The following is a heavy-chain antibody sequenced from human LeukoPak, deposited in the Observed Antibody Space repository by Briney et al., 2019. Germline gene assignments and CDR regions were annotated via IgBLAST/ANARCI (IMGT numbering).Heavy chain of an antibody. J-gene: IGHJ4*02. CDR3: TRGRRATHDY. Sequence: GGSLRLSCAASGFTFGNYAMNWVRQAPGKGLEWVGFIRSKAYGGTTEYAASVKGRFTISRDDSKSIAYLQMNSLKTEDTAVYYCTRGRRATHDYWGQGTLVTVSS. CDR2: IRSKAYGGTT. CDR1: GFTFGNYA. D-gene: IGHD1-26*01. V-gene: IGHV3-49*04.